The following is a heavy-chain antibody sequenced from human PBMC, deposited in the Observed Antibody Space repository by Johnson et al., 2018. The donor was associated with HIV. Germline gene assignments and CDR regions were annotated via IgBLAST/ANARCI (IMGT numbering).Heavy chain of an antibody. Sequence: EVQLVESGGGLIQPGGSLRLSCAASGFTVSSNYMSWVRQAPGKGLEWVSSVSANGDSTYYADSVKGRFTISRDNPKNTLYLQMNSLRAEDTAIYYCAKDRTIHDAFDIWGQGTMVTVSS. V-gene: IGHV3-53*01. J-gene: IGHJ3*02. D-gene: IGHD5-18*01. CDR2: SANGDST. CDR3: AKDRTIHDAFDI. CDR1: GFTVSSNY.